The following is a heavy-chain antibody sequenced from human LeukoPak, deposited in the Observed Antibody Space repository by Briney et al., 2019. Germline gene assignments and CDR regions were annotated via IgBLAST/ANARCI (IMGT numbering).Heavy chain of an antibody. Sequence: SETLSLTCAVYGGSFSGYYWSWIRQPPGKGLEWIGEINHSGSTNYNPSLKSRVTISVDTSKNQFSLKLSSVTAADTAVYYCARRTSLLWFGELYDPWGQGTLVTVSS. D-gene: IGHD3-10*01. CDR2: INHSGST. CDR3: ARRTSLLWFGELYDP. J-gene: IGHJ5*02. V-gene: IGHV4-34*01. CDR1: GGSFSGYY.